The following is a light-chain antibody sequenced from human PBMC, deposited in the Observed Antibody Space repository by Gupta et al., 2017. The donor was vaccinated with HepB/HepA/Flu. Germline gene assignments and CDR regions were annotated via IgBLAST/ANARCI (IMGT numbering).Light chain of an antibody. J-gene: IGLJ2*01. CDR3: ASWDNSLNAL. Sequence: QSVLTQPPSVSGTPGQRVIISCSGSSSSIGSNTVNWYKQLPGTAPKLLIYRDNRRPSGVPDRFSGSKSGTSASLAISGLQSEDEADFYCASWDNSLNALFGGGTKLTVL. CDR2: RDN. CDR1: SSSIGSNT. V-gene: IGLV1-44*01.